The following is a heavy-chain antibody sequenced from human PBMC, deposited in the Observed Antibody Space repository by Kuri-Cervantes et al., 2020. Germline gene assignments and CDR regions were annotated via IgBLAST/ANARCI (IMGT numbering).Heavy chain of an antibody. CDR1: GFTFSSYS. D-gene: IGHD2-2*01. CDR3: ARSAIHNCGSTSCRNYYYGMDV. CDR2: ISSSSSTI. Sequence: GESLKISCAASGFTFSSYSMNWVRQAPGKGLEWVSYISSSSSTIYYADSVKGRFTISRDNAKNSLYLQMSSLRAEDTAVYYCARSAIHNCGSTSCRNYYYGMDVWGQGTTVTVSS. V-gene: IGHV3-48*01. J-gene: IGHJ6*02.